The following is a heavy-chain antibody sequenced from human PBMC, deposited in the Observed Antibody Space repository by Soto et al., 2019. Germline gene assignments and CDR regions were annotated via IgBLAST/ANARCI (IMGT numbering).Heavy chain of an antibody. V-gene: IGHV1-2*04. J-gene: IGHJ6*02. CDR3: ARGGRAGLLLLSYYYSGMDV. Sequence: ASVKVSCKASGYTFTGYYMHWVRQAPGQGLEWMGWINPNSGGTNYAQKFQGWVTMTRDTSISTAYMELSRLRSDDTAVYYCARGGRAGLLLLSYYYSGMDVWGQGTTVTVSS. D-gene: IGHD3-22*01. CDR1: GYTFTGYY. CDR2: INPNSGGT.